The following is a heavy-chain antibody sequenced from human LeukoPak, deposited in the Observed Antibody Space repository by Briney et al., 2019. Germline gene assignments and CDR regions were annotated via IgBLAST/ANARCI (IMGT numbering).Heavy chain of an antibody. V-gene: IGHV3-21*01. Sequence: TGGSLRLSCAASGFTFSRYSMNWVRQAPGKGLEWVSSIGGSSSSIYYAGSVRGRFTISRDNAKNSLYLQMNSLRAEDTAVYYCAREELESFDHWGQGTLVTVSP. CDR3: AREELESFDH. CDR1: GFTFSRYS. D-gene: IGHD1-1*01. J-gene: IGHJ4*02. CDR2: IGGSSSSI.